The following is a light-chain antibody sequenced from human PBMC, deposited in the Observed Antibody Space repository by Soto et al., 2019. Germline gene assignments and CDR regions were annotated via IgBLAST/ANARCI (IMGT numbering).Light chain of an antibody. CDR1: QGISNY. Sequence: DIQMTQSPSSLSASVGDRVTITCRASQGISNYSACYQQKPGKVPKLLIYAASILQSGVPSRFSGSGAGTDFTLTISSLQPEDVATYYCQKYNSAPRTFGQGNKVEIK. J-gene: IGKJ1*01. CDR2: AAS. V-gene: IGKV1-27*01. CDR3: QKYNSAPRT.